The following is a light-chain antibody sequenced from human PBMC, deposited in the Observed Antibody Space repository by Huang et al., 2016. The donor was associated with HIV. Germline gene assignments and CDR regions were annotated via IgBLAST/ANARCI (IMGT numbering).Light chain of an antibody. CDR2: GAA. J-gene: IGKJ5*01. CDR1: QDIGTS. Sequence: HLTQSPPSLSASVGDSVFISCRASQDIGTSLAWSQQRTGRAPKLLISGAATLQTGVPSRFSGDSAGTYFTLFITDLQPEDFATYYCQQLHAYPITFGQGTRLDMK. CDR3: QQLHAYPIT. V-gene: IGKV1-13*02.